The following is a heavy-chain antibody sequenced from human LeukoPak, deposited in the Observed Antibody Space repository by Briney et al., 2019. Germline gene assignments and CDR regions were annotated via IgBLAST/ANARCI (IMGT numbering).Heavy chain of an antibody. CDR1: GYTLTELS. CDR2: FDPEDGET. CDR3: ATPLITMVRGVPTPFDY. J-gene: IGHJ4*02. V-gene: IGHV1-24*01. Sequence: ASVKVSCKVSGYTLTELSMHWVRQAPGKGLEWMGGFDPEDGETIYAQKFQGRVTMTEDTSTDTAYMELSSLRSEDTAVYYCATPLITMVRGVPTPFDYWGQGTLVTVSS. D-gene: IGHD3-10*01.